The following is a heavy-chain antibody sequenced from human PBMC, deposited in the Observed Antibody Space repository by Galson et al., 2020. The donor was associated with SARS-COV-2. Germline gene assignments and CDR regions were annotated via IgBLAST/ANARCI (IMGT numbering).Heavy chain of an antibody. CDR2: VYTTVRT. CDR1: GDSVTSGSFY. CDR3: ARSTIFGVVRGAFDI. V-gene: IGHV4-61*02. D-gene: IGHD3-3*01. Sequence: SQTLSLTCTVSGDSVTSGSFYWSWTRQPAGKGLEWNGRVYTTVRTNYHPYLKSRFTMSVDTSKNQLSLKLTSVTAADTAVYYCARSTIFGVVRGAFDIWGHGTMVVVSS. J-gene: IGHJ3*02.